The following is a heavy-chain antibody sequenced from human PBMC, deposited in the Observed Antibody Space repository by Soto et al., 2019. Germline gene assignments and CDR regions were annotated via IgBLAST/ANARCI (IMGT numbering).Heavy chain of an antibody. V-gene: IGHV3-23*01. Sequence: DVQLLDSGGGLVQPGGSLRLSCAASGFIFTNYVMSWVRQTPGKGLEWVSGISGRGDNTYYAESVKGRFTVSRDNSMDTLYRQMDSLRAEDTAVYYCARTPLRVGPIDYWGQGTLVTVSS. CDR2: ISGRGDNT. D-gene: IGHD2-15*01. CDR3: ARTPLRVGPIDY. CDR1: GFIFTNYV. J-gene: IGHJ4*02.